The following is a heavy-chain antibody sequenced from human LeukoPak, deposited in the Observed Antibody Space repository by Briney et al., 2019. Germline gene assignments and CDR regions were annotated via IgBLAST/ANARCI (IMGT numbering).Heavy chain of an antibody. CDR1: GFTFSSYW. CDR2: INSDGSST. V-gene: IGHV3-74*01. CDR3: ARVGRGGYFDY. J-gene: IGHJ4*02. D-gene: IGHD3-16*01. Sequence: AGGSLRLSCAASGFTFSSYWMHWVREAPGKGLVWVSRINSDGSSTSYADSVKGRFTIPRDNAKNTLYLQMNSLRAEDTAVYYCARVGRGGYFDYWGQGTLVTVSS.